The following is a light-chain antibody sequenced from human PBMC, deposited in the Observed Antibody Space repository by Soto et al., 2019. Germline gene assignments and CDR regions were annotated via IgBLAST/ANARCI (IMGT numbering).Light chain of an antibody. CDR1: QSVTSS. V-gene: IGKV3D-15*01. CDR2: GIS. CDR3: QQYDVSPPIT. Sequence: EIVMTQSPATLSVSPGERATLSCRASQSVTSSLAWYQQKPGQAPRLLIYGISTRANGIPDRFSGSGSGTDFTLTISRLEPEDYAVYYCQQYDVSPPITFGQGTRLEI. J-gene: IGKJ5*01.